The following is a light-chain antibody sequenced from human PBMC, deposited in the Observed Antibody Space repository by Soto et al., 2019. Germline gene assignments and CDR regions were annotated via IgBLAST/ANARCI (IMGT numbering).Light chain of an antibody. CDR3: QQLRMYPST. J-gene: IGKJ4*01. V-gene: IGKV1-5*01. CDR2: DAS. Sequence: DIQMTQSPSPLSASVGDRVTIPCRATQSISSWLAWYQQKPGKAPKLLIYDASSLESGVPSRFSGSGSGTEFTLTISSLQPDDFATYYCQQLRMYPSTFGGGTKVDIK. CDR1: QSISSW.